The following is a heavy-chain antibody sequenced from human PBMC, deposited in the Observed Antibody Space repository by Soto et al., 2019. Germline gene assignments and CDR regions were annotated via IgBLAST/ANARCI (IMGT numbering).Heavy chain of an antibody. V-gene: IGHV3-23*01. CDR1: GFTFSRFA. CDR3: ALGCLGDDYCSGLDV. CDR2: IGGSGGTT. J-gene: IGHJ6*01. D-gene: IGHD2-15*01. Sequence: EVQLLESGGGLVQPGGSLRLSCAASGFTFSRFAMNWVRQAPGKGLEWVSGIGGSGGTTYYADFVKGRSTIVQDNSKNTLSLQMYARTAEDTAGCSGALGCLGDDYCSGLDV.